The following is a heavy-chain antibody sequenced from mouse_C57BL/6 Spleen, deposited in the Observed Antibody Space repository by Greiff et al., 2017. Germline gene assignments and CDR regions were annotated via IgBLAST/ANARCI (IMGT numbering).Heavy chain of an antibody. CDR3: ARGGYDGYYYSYWYFDV. V-gene: IGHV1-69*01. CDR2: IDPSDSYT. D-gene: IGHD2-3*01. Sequence: QVQLQQPGAELVMPGASVKLSCKASGYTFTSYWMHWVKQRPGQGLEWIGEIDPSDSYTNYNQKFKGKSTLTVDKSSSTAYMQLSSLTSEDSAVYYWARGGYDGYYYSYWYFDVWGTGTTVTVSS. J-gene: IGHJ1*03. CDR1: GYTFTSYW.